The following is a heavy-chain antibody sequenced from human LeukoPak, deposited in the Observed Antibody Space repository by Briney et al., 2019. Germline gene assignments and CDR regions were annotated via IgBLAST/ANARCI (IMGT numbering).Heavy chain of an antibody. D-gene: IGHD3-22*01. Sequence: GGSLRLSCAASGFIFSTYGMHWVRQAPGKGLEWVAFIRSDGSDKYYAGSVKDRFTISRDNSKNTLYLQMNSLRAEDTAVYYCGKHDSSSDYWGQGTLVTVSS. J-gene: IGHJ4*02. CDR1: GFIFSTYG. CDR3: GKHDSSSDY. V-gene: IGHV3-30*02. CDR2: IRSDGSDK.